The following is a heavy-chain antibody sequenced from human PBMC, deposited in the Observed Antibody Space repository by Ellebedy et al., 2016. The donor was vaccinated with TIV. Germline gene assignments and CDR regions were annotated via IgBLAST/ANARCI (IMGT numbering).Heavy chain of an antibody. V-gene: IGHV4-39*01. D-gene: IGHD4-17*01. J-gene: IGHJ5*02. CDR1: GCSISSSSYY. Sequence: MPSETLSLTCTVSGCSISSSSYYWGWIRQPPGKGLEWIGTIYYSGGTYYNPSLKSRVTISLDTSKNQFSLKLSSVTAADTAVYYCARRNDYGDYINWFDPWGQGTLVTVSS. CDR2: IYYSGGT. CDR3: ARRNDYGDYINWFDP.